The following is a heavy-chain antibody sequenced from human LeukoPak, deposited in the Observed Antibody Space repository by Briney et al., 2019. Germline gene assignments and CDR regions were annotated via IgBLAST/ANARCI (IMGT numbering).Heavy chain of an antibody. CDR2: IYYSGST. V-gene: IGHV4-39*02. Sequence: SETLSLTCTVSGGSISSSSYYWGWIRQPPGKGLEWIGSIYYSGSTYYNPSLKSRVTISVDTSKNQSSLKLSSVTAADTAVYYCVTEGGYGSGSYYRFDYWGQGTLVTVSS. CDR3: VTEGGYGSGSYYRFDY. CDR1: GGSISSSSYY. D-gene: IGHD3-10*01. J-gene: IGHJ4*02.